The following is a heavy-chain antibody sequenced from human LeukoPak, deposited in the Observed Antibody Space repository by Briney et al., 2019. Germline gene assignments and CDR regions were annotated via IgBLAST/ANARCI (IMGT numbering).Heavy chain of an antibody. D-gene: IGHD3-22*01. Sequence: SVTVSCTASGGTFSSYAISWVRQAPGQGLEWMGGIIPIFGTANYAQKFQGRVTITADESTSTAYMELSSLRSEDTAVYYCARDGYYDSSGYYETLVDYWGQGTLVTVSS. CDR1: GGTFSSYA. CDR3: ARDGYYDSSGYYETLVDY. CDR2: IIPIFGTA. V-gene: IGHV1-69*13. J-gene: IGHJ4*02.